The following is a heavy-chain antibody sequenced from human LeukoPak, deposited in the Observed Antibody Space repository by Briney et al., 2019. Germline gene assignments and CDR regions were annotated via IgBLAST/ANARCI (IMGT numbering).Heavy chain of an antibody. CDR3: ANSIAAAGEFDY. CDR2: IYPGDSDT. D-gene: IGHD6-13*01. Sequence: GGSLKISCKGSGYSFTSYWIGWVRPMPGKGLEWMGIIYPGDSDTRYSPSFQGQVTISADKSVSTAYLQWSSLKASDTAMYYCANSIAAAGEFDYWGQGTLVTVSS. J-gene: IGHJ4*02. CDR1: GYSFTSYW. V-gene: IGHV5-51*01.